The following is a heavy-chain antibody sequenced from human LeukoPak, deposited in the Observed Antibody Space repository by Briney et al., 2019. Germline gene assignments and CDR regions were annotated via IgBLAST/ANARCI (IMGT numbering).Heavy chain of an antibody. CDR3: AKFENAFWGSYRSLDY. V-gene: IGHV3-30*18. J-gene: IGHJ4*02. Sequence: GGSLRLSCAASGFTFSDYYMSWIRQAPGKGLEWVAVISYDGSNKYYADSVKGRFTISRDNSKNTLYLQMNSLRAEDTAVYYCAKFENAFWGSYRSLDYWGQGTLVTVSS. CDR2: ISYDGSNK. D-gene: IGHD3-16*02. CDR1: GFTFSDYY.